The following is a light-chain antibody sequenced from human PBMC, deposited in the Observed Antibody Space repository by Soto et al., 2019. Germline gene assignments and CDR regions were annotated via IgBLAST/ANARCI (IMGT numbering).Light chain of an antibody. J-gene: IGLJ1*01. CDR3: AAWYDSLNGGYV. Sequence: QSVLTQPPSASGTPGQRVTISCSGTSSNIGRNTVSWFQQFPGTAPKLLISGDTQRPSGVPDRFSGSKSGTSASLAISGLQSEDEADYYCAAWYDSLNGGYVFGTGTKVTVL. V-gene: IGLV1-44*01. CDR1: SSNIGRNT. CDR2: GDT.